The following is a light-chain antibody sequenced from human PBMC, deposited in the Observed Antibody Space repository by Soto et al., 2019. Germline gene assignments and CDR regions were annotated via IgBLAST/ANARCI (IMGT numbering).Light chain of an antibody. Sequence: DIQMTQSPSSLSASVGDRVTITCRSSQSISSYLNWYQQKPGKAPKLMIYAASSLQSGVPSRFSGSGSGTEFTLTISSLQSEDFAVYYGQQYKNWPSWTFGQGTKVDI. J-gene: IGKJ1*01. CDR3: QQYKNWPSWT. V-gene: IGKV1-39*01. CDR1: QSISSY. CDR2: AAS.